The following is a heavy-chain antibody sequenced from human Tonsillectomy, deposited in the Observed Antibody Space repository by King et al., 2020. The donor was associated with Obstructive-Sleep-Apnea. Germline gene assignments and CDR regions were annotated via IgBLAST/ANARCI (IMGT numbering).Heavy chain of an antibody. D-gene: IGHD4-17*01. CDR3: ARDRPRDDYGDLHEVY. J-gene: IGHJ4*02. V-gene: IGHV3-7*01. CDR1: GFTFSNYW. Sequence: VQLVESGGGLVQPGGSLRLSCTVSGFTFSNYWMTWVRQAPGKGLEGVANIKQDGGEKYYVDSVKGRFTISRDNAKNSLYLQMNSLRAEDTAVYYCARDRPRDDYGDLHEVYWGQGTLVTVSS. CDR2: IKQDGGEK.